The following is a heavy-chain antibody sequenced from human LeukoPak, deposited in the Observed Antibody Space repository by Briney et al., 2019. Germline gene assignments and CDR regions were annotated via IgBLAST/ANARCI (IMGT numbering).Heavy chain of an antibody. V-gene: IGHV1-69*01. D-gene: IGHD3-10*01. Sequence: SVKVSCKASGGTFSSYAISWVRQAPGQGIEWMGGNIPIFGTANYAQKFQGRVTITADESTSTAYMELSSLRSEDTAVYYCARWGRFGSGSSRWFDPWGQGTLVTVSS. CDR1: GGTFSSYA. J-gene: IGHJ5*02. CDR2: NIPIFGTA. CDR3: ARWGRFGSGSSRWFDP.